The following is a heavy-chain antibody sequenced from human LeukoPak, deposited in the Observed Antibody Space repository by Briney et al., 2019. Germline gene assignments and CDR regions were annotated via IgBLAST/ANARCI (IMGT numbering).Heavy chain of an antibody. Sequence: ASVKVSCKASGYTLTSYDINWVRQATGQGLEWMGWMNPNSGNTGHAQKFQGRVTMTRNTSISTAYMELSSLRCEDTAVYYCARGDDSSGYYGYWGQGTLVTVSS. CDR2: MNPNSGNT. CDR3: ARGDDSSGYYGY. CDR1: GYTLTSYD. J-gene: IGHJ4*02. D-gene: IGHD3-22*01. V-gene: IGHV1-8*01.